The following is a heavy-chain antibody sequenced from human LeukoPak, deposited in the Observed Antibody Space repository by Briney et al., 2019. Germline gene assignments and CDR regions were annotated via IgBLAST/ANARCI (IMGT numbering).Heavy chain of an antibody. Sequence: GASVKVSCKASGGTFSSYAISWVRQAPGQGLEWMGGIIPIFGTANYAQKFQGRVTITRDTSASTAYMELSSLRSEDTAVYYCARGKEEYYYDSSGYYSTANWFDPWGQGTLVTVSS. J-gene: IGHJ5*02. CDR3: ARGKEEYYYDSSGYYSTANWFDP. D-gene: IGHD3-22*01. CDR1: GGTFSSYA. CDR2: IIPIFGTA. V-gene: IGHV1-69*05.